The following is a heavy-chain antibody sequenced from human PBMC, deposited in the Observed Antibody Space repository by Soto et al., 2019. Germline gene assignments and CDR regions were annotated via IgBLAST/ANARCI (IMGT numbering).Heavy chain of an antibody. CDR3: ARDACVDLWTRYSTYCFDY. J-gene: IGHJ4*02. Sequence: EVQLVESGGGLVQPGGSLRLSCAASGFTFSSYSMNWVRQAPGKGLEWVSYISRTSSTIYYADSVKGRFTISRDNAKNSLYRQMNSLGDEDTAVDSCARDACVDLWTRYSTYCFDYTGQDTLVTVCS. CDR2: ISRTSSTI. CDR1: GFTFSSYS. D-gene: IGHD3-3*01. V-gene: IGHV3-48*02.